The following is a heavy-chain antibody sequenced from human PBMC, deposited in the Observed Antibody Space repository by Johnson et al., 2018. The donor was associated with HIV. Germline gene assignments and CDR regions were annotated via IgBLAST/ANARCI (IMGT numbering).Heavy chain of an antibody. Sequence: VQLVESGGGLVQPGGSLRLSCAASGFTFSSYDMHWVRHATGKGLEWVSAIGTAGATYYPGSVKGRFPISRENAKNSLYLQMNSLRPEDTAVYYCARDGRDLVTRGSFDVWGQGTMVTVSS. CDR1: GFTFSSYD. V-gene: IGHV3-13*01. J-gene: IGHJ3*01. D-gene: IGHD3-9*01. CDR3: ARDGRDLVTRGSFDV. CDR2: IGTAGAT.